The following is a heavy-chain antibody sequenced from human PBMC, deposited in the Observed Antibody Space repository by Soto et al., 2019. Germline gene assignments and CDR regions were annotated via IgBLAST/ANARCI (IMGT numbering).Heavy chain of an antibody. CDR2: IIPIFGTA. CDR1: GGTFSSYA. V-gene: IGHV1-69*13. Sequence: SVKVSCKASGGTFSSYAISWVRQAPGQGLEWMGGIIPIFGTANYAQKFQGRVTITADESTSTAYMELSSLRAEDTAVYYCAKVSSQRNWNDIGYYYGMDVWGQGTTVTVS. J-gene: IGHJ6*02. D-gene: IGHD1-1*01. CDR3: AKVSSQRNWNDIGYYYGMDV.